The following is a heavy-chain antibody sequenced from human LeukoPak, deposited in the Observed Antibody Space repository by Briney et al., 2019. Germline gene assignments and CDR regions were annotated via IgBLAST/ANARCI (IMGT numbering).Heavy chain of an antibody. D-gene: IGHD2-2*01. V-gene: IGHV3-9*01. CDR3: AKDRNTNFGWFDP. CDR2: ISWNSGSI. J-gene: IGHJ5*02. CDR1: GFTFDDYA. Sequence: GGSLRLSCAASGFTFDDYAMHWVRQAPGKGLEWVSGISWNSGSIGYADSVKGRFTISRDNAKNSPYLQMNSLRAEDTALYYCAKDRNTNFGWFDPWGQGTLVTVSS.